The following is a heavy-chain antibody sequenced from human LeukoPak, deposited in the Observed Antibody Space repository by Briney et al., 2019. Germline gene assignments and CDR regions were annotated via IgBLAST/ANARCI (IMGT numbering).Heavy chain of an antibody. CDR2: IWYDGSNI. D-gene: IGHD1-20*01. CDR1: GFTFSTYG. CDR3: ARRRYNWNAIDY. Sequence: GGSLRLSCAASGFTFSTYGMHWVRQAPGKGLEWVALIWYDGSNINYADSVKGRFTISRDNAKNSLYLQMNSLRAEDTAVYYCARRRYNWNAIDYWGQGTLVTVSS. J-gene: IGHJ4*02. V-gene: IGHV3-33*01.